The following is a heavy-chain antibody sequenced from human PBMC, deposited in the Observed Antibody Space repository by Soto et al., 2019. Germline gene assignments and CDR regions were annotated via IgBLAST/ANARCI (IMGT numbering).Heavy chain of an antibody. CDR2: IKSKSDGGTT. V-gene: IGHV3-15*01. Sequence: EVQLVESGGGLVKPGGSLRLSCAASGFTFTNAWMSWVRQAPGKGLEWVGRIKSKSDGGTTDYAGPVKGRFTISRDDSRTTLYLQMHSLKSEDTAVYYCTTKVPPSIFGVITALGDVWGQGTTVTVSS. J-gene: IGHJ6*02. D-gene: IGHD3-3*01. CDR3: TTKVPPSIFGVITALGDV. CDR1: GFTFTNAW.